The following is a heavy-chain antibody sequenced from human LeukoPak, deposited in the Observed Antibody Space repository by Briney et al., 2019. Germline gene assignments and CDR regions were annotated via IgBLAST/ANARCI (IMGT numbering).Heavy chain of an antibody. Sequence: ASVKVSCKASGYTFTSYGISWVRQAPGQGLEWMGWISAYNGNTNYAQKLQGRVTMTTDTSTSTAYMELRSLRSDDTAVYYCARDPGSGYSSGWYRVMSVIHFDYWGQGTLVTVSS. CDR1: GYTFTSYG. D-gene: IGHD6-19*01. J-gene: IGHJ4*02. V-gene: IGHV1-18*01. CDR3: ARDPGSGYSSGWYRVMSVIHFDY. CDR2: ISAYNGNT.